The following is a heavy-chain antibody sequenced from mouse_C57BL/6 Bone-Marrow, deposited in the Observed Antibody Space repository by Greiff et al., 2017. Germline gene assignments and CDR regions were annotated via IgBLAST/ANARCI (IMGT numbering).Heavy chain of an antibody. D-gene: IGHD1-1*01. Sequence: VQLQQSGAELVRPGASVKLSCKASGYTFTDYYINWVKQRPGQGLEWIARIYPGSGNTSYNEKFKGKATLTAEKSSSTAYMQLSSLTSEDSAVYFCASYCGSSYGYFDVWGTGTTVTVSS. CDR2: IYPGSGNT. CDR1: GYTFTDYY. V-gene: IGHV1-76*01. CDR3: ASYCGSSYGYFDV. J-gene: IGHJ1*03.